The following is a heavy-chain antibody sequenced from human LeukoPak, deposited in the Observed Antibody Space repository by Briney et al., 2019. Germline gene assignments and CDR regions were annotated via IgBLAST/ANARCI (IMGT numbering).Heavy chain of an antibody. D-gene: IGHD3-10*01. CDR1: GGSIASDNYF. Sequence: SETLSLTCTVSGGSIASDNYFWSWIRQHPEKGLEWIGSIYYSGSTYYNPSLKSRVTISVDTSKNQFSLKLSSVTAADTAVYYCARLRYYYAADYWGQGTLVTASS. V-gene: IGHV4-39*01. CDR3: ARLRYYYAADY. J-gene: IGHJ4*02. CDR2: IYYSGST.